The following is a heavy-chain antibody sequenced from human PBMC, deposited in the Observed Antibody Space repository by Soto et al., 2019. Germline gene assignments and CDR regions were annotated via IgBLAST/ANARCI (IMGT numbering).Heavy chain of an antibody. D-gene: IGHD2-2*01. CDR3: ARHGRYCSSTSCSFDY. V-gene: IGHV4-39*01. Sequence: SETLSLTCTVSGGSISSSSYYWGWIRQPPGKGLEWIGSIYYSGSTYYNPSLKSRVTISVDTSKNQFSLKLSSVTAADTAVYYCARHGRYCSSTSCSFDYWGQGTLVTVSS. CDR1: GGSISSSSYY. CDR2: IYYSGST. J-gene: IGHJ4*02.